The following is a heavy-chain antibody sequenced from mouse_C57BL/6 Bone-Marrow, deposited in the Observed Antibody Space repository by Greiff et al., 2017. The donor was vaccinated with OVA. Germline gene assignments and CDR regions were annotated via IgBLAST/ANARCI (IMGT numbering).Heavy chain of an antibody. J-gene: IGHJ2*01. CDR3: ARGYLPYFDY. V-gene: IGHV1-54*01. CDR2: INPGSGGT. Sequence: QVQLQQSGAELVRPGTSVKVSCKASGYAFTNYLIEWVKQRPGQGLEWIGVINPGSGGTNYNEKFKGKATLTADKSSSTAYMQLSSLTSEDSAVYFCARGYLPYFDYWGQGTTLTVSS. CDR1: GYAFTNYL.